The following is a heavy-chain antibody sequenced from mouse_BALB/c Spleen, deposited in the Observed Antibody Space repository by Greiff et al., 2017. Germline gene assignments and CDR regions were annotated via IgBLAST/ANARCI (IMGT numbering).Heavy chain of an antibody. J-gene: IGHJ2*01. Sequence: EVQVVESGGGLVQPGGSLKLSCAASGFTFSSYTMSWVRQTPEKRLEWVAYISNGGGSTYYPDTVKGRFTISRDNAKNTLYLQMSSLKSEDTAMYYCARPRDSSGYFDYWGQGTTLTVSS. CDR1: GFTFSSYT. V-gene: IGHV5-12-2*01. CDR3: ARPRDSSGYFDY. D-gene: IGHD3-3*01. CDR2: ISNGGGST.